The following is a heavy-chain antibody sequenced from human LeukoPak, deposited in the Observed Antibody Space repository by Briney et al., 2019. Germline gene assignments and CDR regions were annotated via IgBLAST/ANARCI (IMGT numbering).Heavy chain of an antibody. V-gene: IGHV3-23*01. Sequence: PGGSLTPSCAASGFIFSSKGMTWVRQAPGKGLEWVSALSGSGDSIYYADSVKGRFTISRDNSKNTLYLQMNSLRAEDTAVYYCARELIAVAGSFDPWGQGTLVTVSS. CDR2: LSGSGDSI. J-gene: IGHJ5*02. CDR1: GFIFSSKG. CDR3: ARELIAVAGSFDP. D-gene: IGHD6-19*01.